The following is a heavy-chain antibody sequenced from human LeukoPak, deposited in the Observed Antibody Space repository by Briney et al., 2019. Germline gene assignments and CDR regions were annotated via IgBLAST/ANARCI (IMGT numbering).Heavy chain of an antibody. CDR1: GFTFDDYG. V-gene: IGHV3-20*04. CDR2: INWNGGST. CDR3: ARDLVAVAGTLRFDP. J-gene: IGHJ5*02. Sequence: GGSLRLSCAASGFTFDDYGMSWVRQAPGKGLEWVSGINWNGGSTGYADAVKGRFTISRDNTKNSLYLQMISLRAEDTALYYCARDLVAVAGTLRFDPWGQGTLVTVSS. D-gene: IGHD6-19*01.